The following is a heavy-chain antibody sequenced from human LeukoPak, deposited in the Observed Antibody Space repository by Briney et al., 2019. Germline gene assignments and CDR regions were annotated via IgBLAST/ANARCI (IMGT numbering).Heavy chain of an antibody. CDR1: GCSFTSYW. V-gene: IGHV5-51*01. CDR3: ARSAGAARYAFDS. CDR2: IYPGDSDT. Sequence: GESLKISCKGSGCSFTSYWIGWVRQMPGKGLEWMGIIYPGDSDTRYSPSFQGQVTISPCKSISTAYLQWSSLKASDTAMYYCARSAGAARYAFDSLVQGTMVTVCS. J-gene: IGHJ3*02. D-gene: IGHD6-6*01.